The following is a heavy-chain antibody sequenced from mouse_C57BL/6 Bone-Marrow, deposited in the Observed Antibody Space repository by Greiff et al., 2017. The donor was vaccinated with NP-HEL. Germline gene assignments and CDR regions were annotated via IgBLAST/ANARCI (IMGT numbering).Heavy chain of an antibody. V-gene: IGHV5-6*01. CDR2: ISSGGSYT. Sequence: EVQGVESGGDLVKPGGSLKLSCAASGFTFSSYGMSWVRQTPDKRLEWVATISSGGSYTYYPDSVKGRFTISRDNAKNTLYLQMSSLKSEDTAMYYCARPYLLWLRRGAMDYWGQGTSVTVSS. D-gene: IGHD2-2*01. CDR1: GFTFSSYG. CDR3: ARPYLLWLRRGAMDY. J-gene: IGHJ4*01.